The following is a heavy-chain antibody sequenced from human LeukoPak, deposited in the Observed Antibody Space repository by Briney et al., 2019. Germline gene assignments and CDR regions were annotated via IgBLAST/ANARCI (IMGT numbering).Heavy chain of an antibody. D-gene: IGHD3-22*01. V-gene: IGHV1-24*01. CDR2: FDPEDGET. Sequence: ASVKVSCKVSGYTLTELSMHWVRQAPGNGLEWMGGFDPEDGETIYAQKFQGRVTMTEDTSTDTAYMELSSLRSEDTAVYYCATLSAMVVVVITTDAFDIWGQGTMVTVSS. CDR1: GYTLTELS. CDR3: ATLSAMVVVVITTDAFDI. J-gene: IGHJ3*02.